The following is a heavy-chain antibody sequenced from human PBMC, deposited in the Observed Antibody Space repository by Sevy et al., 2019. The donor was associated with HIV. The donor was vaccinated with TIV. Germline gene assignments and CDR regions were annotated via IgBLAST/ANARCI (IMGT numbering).Heavy chain of an antibody. V-gene: IGHV1-18*01. CDR2: ISAYNGNT. D-gene: IGHD2-15*01. CDR3: ARDPDCSGGSCHYGMDV. Sequence: ASVKVSCKASGYTFTSYGISWVRQAPGQGLEWMGWISAYNGNTNYAQKLQGRVTMTTDTSTSTAYMELRSLRSDDTAVYYCARDPDCSGGSCHYGMDVWGQRTTVTVSS. CDR1: GYTFTSYG. J-gene: IGHJ6*02.